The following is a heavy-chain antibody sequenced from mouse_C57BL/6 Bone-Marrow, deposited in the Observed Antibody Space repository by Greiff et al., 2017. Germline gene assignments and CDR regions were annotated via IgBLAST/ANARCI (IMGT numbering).Heavy chain of an antibody. V-gene: IGHV7-3*01. CDR3: ARGLRPFAY. D-gene: IGHD2-4*01. CDR1: GFTFTDYY. Sequence: EVHLVESGGGLVQPGGSLSLSCAASGFTFTDYYMSWVRQPPGKALEWLGFISNKANGYTTEYSASVKGRFTISRDNSQSILYLQMNALRAEDSATYDCARGLRPFAYWGQGTLVTVSA. J-gene: IGHJ3*01. CDR2: ISNKANGYTT.